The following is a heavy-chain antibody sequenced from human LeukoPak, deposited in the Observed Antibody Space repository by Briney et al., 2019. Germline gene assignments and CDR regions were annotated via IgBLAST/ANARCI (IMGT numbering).Heavy chain of an antibody. J-gene: IGHJ4*02. CDR1: GFTFSDYY. D-gene: IGHD3-22*01. Sequence: GGSLRLSCAASGFTFSDYYMSWIRQAPGKWLEWVSYISSSDSTIYYADSVKGRFTISRDNSKNTLYLQMNSLRAEDTAVYYCARDSPYYYDSSGYYYQPFDYWGQGTLVTVSS. V-gene: IGHV3-11*04. CDR3: ARDSPYYYDSSGYYYQPFDY. CDR2: ISSSDSTI.